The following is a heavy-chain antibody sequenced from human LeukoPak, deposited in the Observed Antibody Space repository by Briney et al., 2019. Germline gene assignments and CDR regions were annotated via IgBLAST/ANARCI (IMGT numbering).Heavy chain of an antibody. J-gene: IGHJ4*02. V-gene: IGHV3-33*01. CDR2: IWYDGSNK. D-gene: IGHD3-3*01. CDR3: ARDRTIYFDQ. Sequence: GGSLRLSCAASGFNFRSYGMHWVRQAPGKGLEWVAVIWYDGSNKYYADSVKGRFIISRDNSKNTLSLQMNSLRAEDTAVYYCARDRTIYFDQWGQGILVTVSS. CDR1: GFNFRSYG.